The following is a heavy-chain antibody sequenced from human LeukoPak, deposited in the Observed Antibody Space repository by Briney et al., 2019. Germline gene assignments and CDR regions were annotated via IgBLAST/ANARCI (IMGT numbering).Heavy chain of an antibody. J-gene: IGHJ6*03. V-gene: IGHV1-58*01. D-gene: IGHD6-6*01. CDR3: AAGLAARDYYYYYYMDV. CDR1: GFTFTSSA. Sequence: SVKVSCKASGFTFTSSAVQWVRQARGQRLEWIGWIVVGSGNTNYAQKFQERVTITRDMSTSTAYMELSSLRSEDTAVYYCAAGLAARDYYYYYYMDVWGKGTTVTVSS. CDR2: IVVGSGNT.